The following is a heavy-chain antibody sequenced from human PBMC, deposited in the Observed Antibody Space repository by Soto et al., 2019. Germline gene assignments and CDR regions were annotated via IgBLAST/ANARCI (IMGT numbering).Heavy chain of an antibody. D-gene: IGHD3-10*01. V-gene: IGHV4-59*12. CDR1: GGSISSYY. CDR3: ARDLFGEYYFDY. Sequence: PSETLSLTCTVSGGSISSYYWSWIRQPPGKGLEWIGYIYYSGSTNYNPSLKSRVTISVDTSKNQFSLKLSSVTAADTAVYYCARDLFGEYYFDYWGQGTLVTVS. J-gene: IGHJ4*02. CDR2: IYYSGST.